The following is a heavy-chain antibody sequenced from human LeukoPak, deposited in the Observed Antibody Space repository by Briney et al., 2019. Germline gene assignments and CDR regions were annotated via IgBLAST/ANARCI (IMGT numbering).Heavy chain of an antibody. J-gene: IGHJ4*02. CDR1: GFTFSTYT. CDR3: TRVSLVAASVFFDY. CDR2: IRSKAYGGTT. V-gene: IGHV3-49*04. Sequence: RAGESLRLSCAASGFTFSTYTMNWVRQAPGKGLEWVSFIRSKAYGGTTEYAASVKGRFTISRDDSKSIAYLQMNSLKTEDTAVYYCTRVSLVAASVFFDYWGQGTLVTVSS. D-gene: IGHD2-15*01.